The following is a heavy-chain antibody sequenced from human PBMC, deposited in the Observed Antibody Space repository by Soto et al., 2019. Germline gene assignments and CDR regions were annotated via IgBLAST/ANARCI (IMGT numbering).Heavy chain of an antibody. J-gene: IGHJ5*02. CDR1: GGSISSYY. CDR2: IYYSGST. V-gene: IGHV4-59*01. Sequence: QVQLQESGPGLVKPSETLSLTCTVSGGSISSYYWSWIRQPPGKGLEWIGYIYYSGSTNYNPSLKSRVTISVDTSKNHFSLKLSSVTAADTAVYYCARGWILTATKVNWFDPWGQGTLVTVSS. CDR3: ARGWILTATKVNWFDP. D-gene: IGHD3-9*01.